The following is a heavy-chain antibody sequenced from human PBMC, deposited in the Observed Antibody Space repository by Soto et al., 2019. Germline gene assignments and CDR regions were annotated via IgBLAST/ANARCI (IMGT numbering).Heavy chain of an antibody. CDR1: GGTFSSYA. CDR3: GIYSYGTANYYYYGMDV. J-gene: IGHJ6*02. V-gene: IGHV1-69*12. D-gene: IGHD5-18*01. CDR2: IIPIFGTA. Sequence: QVQLVQSGAEVKKPGSSVKVSCKASGGTFSSYAISWLRQAPGQGLEWLGGIIPIFGTADYAQMFQGRVTISADECTSTAYMELSSLRSEDTAVYSCGIYSYGTANYYYYGMDVWGQGTTVTVSS.